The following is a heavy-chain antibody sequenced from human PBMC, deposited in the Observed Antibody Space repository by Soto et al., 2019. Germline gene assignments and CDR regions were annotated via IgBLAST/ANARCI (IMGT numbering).Heavy chain of an antibody. CDR3: TRDASRDSSARGWFDP. J-gene: IGHJ5*02. CDR1: GFTFSSYS. Sequence: GGSLRLSCAASGFTFSSYSMNWVRQAPGKGLEWVSTISSNSAYIYYTDALRGRFTISRDNAKNSLHLQINSLRAEDTAVYYCTRDASRDSSARGWFDPWGPGTLVTVS. V-gene: IGHV3-21*01. D-gene: IGHD6-13*01. CDR2: ISSNSAYI.